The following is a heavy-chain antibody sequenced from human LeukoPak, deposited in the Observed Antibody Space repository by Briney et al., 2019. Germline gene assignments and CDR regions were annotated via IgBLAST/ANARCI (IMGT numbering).Heavy chain of an antibody. V-gene: IGHV3-53*01. Sequence: AGGSLRLSCAASGFSVGSNYMSWVRQAPGKGLEWVSVIYTGGTTHYAESVMGRFTISRDISKNTLFLQMTSLRAEDTAVYYCAKVKGWYGEGYFDYWGQGTLVTVSS. CDR1: GFSVGSNY. CDR3: AKVKGWYGEGYFDY. D-gene: IGHD3-10*01. J-gene: IGHJ4*02. CDR2: IYTGGTT.